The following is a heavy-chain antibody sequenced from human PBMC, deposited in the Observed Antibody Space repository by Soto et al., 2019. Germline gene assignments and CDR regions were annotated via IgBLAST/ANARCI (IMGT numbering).Heavy chain of an antibody. CDR2: ISASGAYT. J-gene: IGHJ4*02. CDR3: AKEVMAARPYYFDY. CDR1: GFTFSSYA. D-gene: IGHD6-13*01. V-gene: IGHV3-23*01. Sequence: EVHLLESGGGLVQPGGSLRLSCAASGFTFSSYAVSWARQTTGKGLEWVSTISASGAYTYYADSEKGRFTISRDNSKKTLYLQMRSLRAGDTATYYCAKEVMAARPYYFDYWGQGTLVTVSS.